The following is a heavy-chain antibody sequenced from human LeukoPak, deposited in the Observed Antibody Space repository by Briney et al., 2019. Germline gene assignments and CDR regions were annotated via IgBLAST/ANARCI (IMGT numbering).Heavy chain of an antibody. CDR1: GGTFSSYA. J-gene: IGHJ4*02. V-gene: IGHV1-8*02. CDR3: ARDEDYYDSSGYSY. Sequence: ASVKVSCKASGGTFSSYAISWVRQAPGQGLEWMGWINPNSGGTNYAQKFQGRVTMTRDMSTSTVYMELSSLRSEDTAVYYCARDEDYYDSSGYSYWGQGTLVTVSS. D-gene: IGHD3-22*01. CDR2: INPNSGGT.